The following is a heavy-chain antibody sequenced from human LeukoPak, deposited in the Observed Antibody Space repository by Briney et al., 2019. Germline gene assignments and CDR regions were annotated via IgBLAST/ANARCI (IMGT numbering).Heavy chain of an antibody. D-gene: IGHD6-25*01. CDR2: ISGSGGST. CDR3: GKSSVGSGWNFDY. J-gene: IGHJ4*02. V-gene: IGHV3-23*01. CDR1: GFTFSSYA. Sequence: GGSLRLSCAASGFTFSSYAMSWVRQAPGKGLEWVSAISGSGGSTYYADSVKGRFTISRDNSKNTLYLQMNSLRAEDTAVYYCGKSSVGSGWNFDYWGQGTLVTVSS.